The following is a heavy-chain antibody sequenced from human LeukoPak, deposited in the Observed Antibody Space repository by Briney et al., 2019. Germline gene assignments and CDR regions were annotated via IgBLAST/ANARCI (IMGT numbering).Heavy chain of an antibody. Sequence: SETLSLTCAVYGGSFSGYYWSWIRQPPGKGLEWIGEINHSGSTNYKPSLKSRVTISVDTSKNQFSLKLSSVTTADTAVYYCARGLLYYYGSGSYPTYFDYWGQGTLVTVSS. CDR1: GGSFSGYY. J-gene: IGHJ4*02. CDR2: INHSGST. V-gene: IGHV4-34*01. D-gene: IGHD3-10*01. CDR3: ARGLLYYYGSGSYPTYFDY.